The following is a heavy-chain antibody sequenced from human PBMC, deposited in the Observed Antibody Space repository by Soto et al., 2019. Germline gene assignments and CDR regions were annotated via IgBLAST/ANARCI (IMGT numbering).Heavy chain of an antibody. CDR2: ISYDGSNK. Sequence: QVQLVESGGGVVQPGRSLRLSCAASGFTFSSYGMHWVRQAPGKGLEWVAVISYDGSNKYYADSVKGRFTISRDNSKNTLYLQMNSLGAEDTAVYYCAKGGRWLQLVDYWGQGTLVTVSS. CDR3: AKGGRWLQLVDY. J-gene: IGHJ4*02. D-gene: IGHD1-1*01. CDR1: GFTFSSYG. V-gene: IGHV3-30*18.